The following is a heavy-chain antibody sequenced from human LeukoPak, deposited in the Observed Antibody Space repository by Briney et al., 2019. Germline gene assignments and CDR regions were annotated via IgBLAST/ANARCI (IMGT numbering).Heavy chain of an antibody. Sequence: SGGSLRLSCAASGFTFSSYSMNWVRQAPGKGLEWVANIKQDGSEKYYVDSVKGRFTISRDNAKNSLYLQMNSLRAEDTAVYFCASSRYCSGGSCYVPPSFDYWGQGTLVTVSS. CDR3: ASSRYCSGGSCYVPPSFDY. CDR1: GFTFSSYS. CDR2: IKQDGSEK. J-gene: IGHJ4*02. D-gene: IGHD2-15*01. V-gene: IGHV3-7*01.